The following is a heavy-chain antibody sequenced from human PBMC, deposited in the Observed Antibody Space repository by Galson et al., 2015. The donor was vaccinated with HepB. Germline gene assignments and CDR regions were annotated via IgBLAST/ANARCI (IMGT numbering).Heavy chain of an antibody. CDR3: AKDSNKCCTGGSCLRGRNNGMDV. D-gene: IGHD2-15*01. V-gene: IGHV3-23*01. CDR2: INGDGRST. J-gene: IGHJ6*02. CDR1: GLTFDNYA. Sequence: SLRLSCAASGLTFDNYAMSWVRQAPGKGLEWVSNINGDGRSTYYADSVKGRFTISRDNSKNTLNLQMNTLRAEDTAVYYCAKDSNKCCTGGSCLRGRNNGMDVWGQGTTVTVSS.